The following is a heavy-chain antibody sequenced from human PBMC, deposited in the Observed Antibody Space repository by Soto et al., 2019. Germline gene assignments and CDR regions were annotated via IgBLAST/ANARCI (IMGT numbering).Heavy chain of an antibody. V-gene: IGHV5-51*01. D-gene: IGHD3-10*01. CDR2: VNPGDSYT. CDR3: ARHANSSTSVDDYYAVDV. CDR1: GYSFSTYW. J-gene: IGHJ6*02. Sequence: PGESLKISCQASGYSFSTYWIGWVRQRPGRGLDWMGVVNPGDSYTRYSPSFQGHVTISADKSISTAYLQWSGLRASDTAIYYCARHANSSTSVDDYYAVDVWGLGTTVTVSS.